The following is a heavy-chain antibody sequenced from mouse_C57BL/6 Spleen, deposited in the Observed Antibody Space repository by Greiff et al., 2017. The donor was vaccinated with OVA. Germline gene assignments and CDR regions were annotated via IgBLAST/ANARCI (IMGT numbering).Heavy chain of an antibody. CDR1: GYAFSSYW. Sequence: QVQLQQSGAELVKPGASVKISCKASGYAFSSYWMNWVKQRPGKGLEWIGQIYPGDGDTNYNGKFKGKATLTADKSSSTAYMQLSSLTSEDSAVYFCAREGGSYDGYYGKYFDVWGTGTTVTVSS. CDR2: IYPGDGDT. D-gene: IGHD2-3*01. J-gene: IGHJ1*03. V-gene: IGHV1-80*01. CDR3: AREGGSYDGYYGKYFDV.